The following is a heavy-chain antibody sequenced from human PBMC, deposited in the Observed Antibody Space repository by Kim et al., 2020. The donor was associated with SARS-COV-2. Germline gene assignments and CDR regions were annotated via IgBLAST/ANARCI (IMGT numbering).Heavy chain of an antibody. CDR2: IIPIFGTA. CDR1: GGTFSSYA. V-gene: IGHV1-69*13. Sequence: SVKVSCKASGGTFSSYAISWVRQAPGQGLEWMGGIIPIFGTANYAQKFQGRVTITADESTSTAYMELSSLRSEDTAVYYCARGNEIVATITWAYYYYGMDVWGQGTTVTVSS. J-gene: IGHJ6*02. CDR3: ARGNEIVATITWAYYYYGMDV. D-gene: IGHD5-12*01.